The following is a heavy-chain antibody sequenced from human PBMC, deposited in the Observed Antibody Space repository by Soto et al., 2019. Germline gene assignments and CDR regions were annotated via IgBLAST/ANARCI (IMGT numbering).Heavy chain of an antibody. V-gene: IGHV3-73*02. CDR1: GFTFSGSA. D-gene: IGHD3-16*01. CDR2: IRSKTNNYAT. Sequence: EVQLVESGGGLVPPGGSLNLSCAASGFTFSGSAMHWVRQASGKGLEWVGLIRSKTNNYATAYAASVKGRFTISRDESKNRADLKMIILMTEKLAVNYWTSEDYAHHWGQGTLVTVAS. CDR3: TSEDYAHH. J-gene: IGHJ5*02.